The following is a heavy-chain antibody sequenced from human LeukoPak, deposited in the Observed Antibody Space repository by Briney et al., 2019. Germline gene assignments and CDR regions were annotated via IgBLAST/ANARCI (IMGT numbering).Heavy chain of an antibody. J-gene: IGHJ1*01. CDR2: IYYSGST. V-gene: IGHV4-59*01. D-gene: IGHD3-10*01. Sequence: SETLSLTCTVSGGSISTYYWSWIRQPPGKGLEWIGYIYYSGSTNYNPSLKSRVTISVDTSKNQFSLRLSSVTAADTAVYYCARYGSGSYSDDHFQHWGQGTLVTVSS. CDR3: ARYGSGSYSDDHFQH. CDR1: GGSISTYY.